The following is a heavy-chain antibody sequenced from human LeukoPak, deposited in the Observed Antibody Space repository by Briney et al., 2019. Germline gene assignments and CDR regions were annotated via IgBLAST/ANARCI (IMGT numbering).Heavy chain of an antibody. CDR1: GGSFSGYY. J-gene: IGHJ6*03. CDR3: AREASSGYYYGAYYYYYYMDV. D-gene: IGHD3-22*01. Sequence: SETLSLTCAVYGGSFSGYYWSWIRQPPGKGLEWIGRIYTSGSTNYNPSLKSRVTISVDTSKNQFSLKLSSVTAADTAVYYCAREASSGYYYGAYYYYYYMDVWGKGTTVTISS. CDR2: IYTSGST. V-gene: IGHV4-4*08.